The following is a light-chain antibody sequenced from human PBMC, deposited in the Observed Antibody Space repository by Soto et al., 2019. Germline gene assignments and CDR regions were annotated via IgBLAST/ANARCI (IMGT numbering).Light chain of an antibody. CDR2: EVS. J-gene: IGLJ1*01. CDR3: SSYAGSNNFGV. CDR1: SSEVGGYNY. Sequence: QSALTQPPSASGSPGQSVTISCTGTSSEVGGYNYVSWYQQHPGKAPKLMIYEVSKRPSGVPDRFSGSKSGNTASLTVSGFQAEDEADYYCSSYAGSNNFGVFGTGTKVTVL. V-gene: IGLV2-8*01.